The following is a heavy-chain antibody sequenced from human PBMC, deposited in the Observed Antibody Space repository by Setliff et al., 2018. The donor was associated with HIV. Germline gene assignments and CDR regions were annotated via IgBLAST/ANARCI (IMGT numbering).Heavy chain of an antibody. D-gene: IGHD2-21*02. CDR2: IYTNGYT. Sequence: SETLSLTCSVSGGSISSGSYYWTWIRQPAGKGPEWIGHIYTNGYTNYNPSLKSRVTISVDTSKNQFSLKLSSVTAADTAVYYCASTYCGGDCYSRYFQHWGQGTLVTVSS. CDR1: GGSISSGSYY. J-gene: IGHJ1*01. V-gene: IGHV4-61*09. CDR3: ASTYCGGDCYSRYFQH.